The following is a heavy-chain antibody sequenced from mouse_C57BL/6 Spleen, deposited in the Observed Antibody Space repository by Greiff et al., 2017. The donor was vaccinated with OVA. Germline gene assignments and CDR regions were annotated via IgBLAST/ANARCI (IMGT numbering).Heavy chain of an antibody. CDR3: TRDGNYWGYYFDY. D-gene: IGHD2-1*01. J-gene: IGHJ2*01. V-gene: IGHV5-9-1*02. Sequence: EVKLVESGEGLVKPGGSLKLSCAASGFTFSSYAMSWVRQTPEKRLEWVAYISSGGDYIYYADTVKGRFTISRDNARNTLYLQMSSLKSEDTAMYYCTRDGNYWGYYFDYWGQGTTLTVSS. CDR1: GFTFSSYA. CDR2: ISSGGDYI.